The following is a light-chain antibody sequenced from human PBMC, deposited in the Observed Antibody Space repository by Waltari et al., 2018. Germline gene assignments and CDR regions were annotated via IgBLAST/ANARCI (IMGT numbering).Light chain of an antibody. CDR1: QGVSSN. J-gene: IGKJ1*01. CDR3: QQYKNWPRT. Sequence: EIVLTQSPATLSVSPGERATLTCRASQGVSSNLAWYQHKPGQAPRLLIYGASTRATGIPARFSGSGSGTEFTLTISSLKSEDFAVYYCQQYKNWPRTFGQGTKVEIK. CDR2: GAS. V-gene: IGKV3-15*01.